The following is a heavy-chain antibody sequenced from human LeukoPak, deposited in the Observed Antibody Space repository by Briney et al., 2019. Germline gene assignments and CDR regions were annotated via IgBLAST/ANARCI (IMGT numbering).Heavy chain of an antibody. CDR3: ARAPYCSSTSCDPKDY. V-gene: IGHV4-39*07. Sequence: SETLSLTCTVSGGSISSSSYYWGWIRQPPGKGLEWIGSIYYSGSTYYNPSLKSRVTISVDTSKNQFSLKLSSVTAADTAVYYCARAPYCSSTSCDPKDYWGQGTLVTVSS. J-gene: IGHJ4*02. D-gene: IGHD2-2*01. CDR1: GGSISSSSYY. CDR2: IYYSGST.